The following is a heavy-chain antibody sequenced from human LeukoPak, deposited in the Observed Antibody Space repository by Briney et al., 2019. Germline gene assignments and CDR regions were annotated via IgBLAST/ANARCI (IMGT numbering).Heavy chain of an antibody. Sequence: GASVKVSCKASGYTFTSYSISWVRQAPGQGLEWMGWISAYNGNTNYAQKLQGRVTMTTDTSTSTAYMELRSLRSDDTAVYYCARGDPRYCSSTSCYPHWFDPWGQGTLVTVSS. J-gene: IGHJ5*02. D-gene: IGHD2-2*01. CDR2: ISAYNGNT. CDR3: ARGDPRYCSSTSCYPHWFDP. CDR1: GYTFTSYS. V-gene: IGHV1-18*01.